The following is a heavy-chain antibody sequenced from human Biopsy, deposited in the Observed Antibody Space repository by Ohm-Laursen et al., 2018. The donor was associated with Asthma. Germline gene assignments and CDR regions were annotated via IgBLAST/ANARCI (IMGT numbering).Heavy chain of an antibody. J-gene: IGHJ3*01. CDR2: IIPISLTP. CDR1: RDVFSSYG. Sequence: ASVKVSCKGSRDVFSSYGFSWVRQAPGQGLEWMGGIIPISLTPSYARRFRGRVTISADEYTRTAYMELSSLRSEDTAVYYCARDPSYFDPSVEGWHLWGQGTMVTVSS. D-gene: IGHD3-22*01. CDR3: ARDPSYFDPSVEGWHL. V-gene: IGHV1-69*13.